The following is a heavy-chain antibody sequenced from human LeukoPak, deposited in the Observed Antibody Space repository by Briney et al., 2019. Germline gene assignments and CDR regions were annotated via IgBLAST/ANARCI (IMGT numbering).Heavy chain of an antibody. Sequence: PSETLSLTCTVSGASITSHYWSWIRQPAGKGLEWIGRIQTSGRTSYYPSLNSRVTMSVDTSNNQFSLNLTSVTAADTAVYYCARENGATIAGRSLDYWGQGTLVTVSS. J-gene: IGHJ4*02. CDR3: ARENGATIAGRSLDY. D-gene: IGHD6-6*01. CDR2: IQTSGRT. V-gene: IGHV4-4*07. CDR1: GASITSHY.